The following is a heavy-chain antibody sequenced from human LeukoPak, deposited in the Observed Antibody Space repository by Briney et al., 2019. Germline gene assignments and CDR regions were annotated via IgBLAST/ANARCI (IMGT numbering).Heavy chain of an antibody. CDR3: ARYYYDSSGYYYDY. CDR2: ISSNGGST. CDR1: GFTFSSYA. D-gene: IGHD3-22*01. J-gene: IGHJ4*02. V-gene: IGHV3-64*01. Sequence: PGGSLRLSCAASGFTFSSYAMHWVCQAPGKGLEYVSAISSNGGSTYYANSVKGRFTISRDNSKNTLYLQMGSLRAEDMAVYYCARYYYDSSGYYYDYWGQGTLVTVSS.